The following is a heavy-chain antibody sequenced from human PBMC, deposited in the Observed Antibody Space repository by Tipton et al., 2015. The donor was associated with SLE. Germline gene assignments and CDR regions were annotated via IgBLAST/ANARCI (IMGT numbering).Heavy chain of an antibody. CDR1: GYSISSGYY. CDR2: IYTSGST. CDR3: ASRFGSSSY. V-gene: IGHV4-61*02. D-gene: IGHD6-6*01. Sequence: TLSLTCTVSGYSISSGYYWSWIRQPAGKGLEWIGRIYTSGSTNYNPSLKSRVTISVDTSKNQFSLKLSSVTAADTAVYYCASRFGSSSYWGQGTLVTVSS. J-gene: IGHJ4*02.